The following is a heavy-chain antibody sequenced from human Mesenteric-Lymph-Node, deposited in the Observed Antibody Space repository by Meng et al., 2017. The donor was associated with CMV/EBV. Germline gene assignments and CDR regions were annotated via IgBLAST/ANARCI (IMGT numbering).Heavy chain of an antibody. D-gene: IGHD3-22*01. CDR1: GFTFSSYA. J-gene: IGHJ4*02. Sequence: GESLKISCAASGFTFSSYAMTWVRQAPGKGLEWVSAISGSGGTTYYADSVRGRSTISRDNSKNTLYLQMSSLRSEDTAVYYCARDQTLNLGYDSSGHYSLFDYWGQGTLVTVSS. CDR2: ISGSGGTT. V-gene: IGHV3-23*01. CDR3: ARDQTLNLGYDSSGHYSLFDY.